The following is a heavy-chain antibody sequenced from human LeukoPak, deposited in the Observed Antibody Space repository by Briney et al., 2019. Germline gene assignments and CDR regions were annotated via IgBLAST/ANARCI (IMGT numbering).Heavy chain of an antibody. D-gene: IGHD2-21*01. CDR1: GFTISSYG. J-gene: IGHJ3*02. V-gene: IGHV3-30*18. CDR2: IAYDGINK. Sequence: GGSLRLSCAIYGFTISSYGGMHWVRQAPGKGLEWVAAIAYDGINKYYADSVKGRFTISSDNSWNTLYLQMSSLRAEDTAVYYCAKDQVISGSEASDIWGQGTMVTVSS. CDR3: AKDQVISGSEASDI.